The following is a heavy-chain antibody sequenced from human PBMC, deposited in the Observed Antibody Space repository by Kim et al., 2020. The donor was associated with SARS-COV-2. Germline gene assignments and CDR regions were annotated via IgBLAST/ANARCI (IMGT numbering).Heavy chain of an antibody. Sequence: SVKVSCKASGDTFSSYAISWVRQAPGQGLEWMGGIIPIFGTANYAQKFQGRVTITADESTSTAYMELSSLRSEDTAVYYCARAYSSSWYYFLYYGMDVWGQGNTVTVSS. V-gene: IGHV1-69*13. CDR3: ARAYSSSWYYFLYYGMDV. CDR2: IIPIFGTA. CDR1: GDTFSSYA. D-gene: IGHD6-13*01. J-gene: IGHJ6*02.